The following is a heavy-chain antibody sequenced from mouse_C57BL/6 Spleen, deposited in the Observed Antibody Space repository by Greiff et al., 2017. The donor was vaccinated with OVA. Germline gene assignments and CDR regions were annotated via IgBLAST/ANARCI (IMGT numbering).Heavy chain of an antibody. CDR2: INPSSGYT. J-gene: IGHJ2*01. CDR1: GYTFTSYW. D-gene: IGHD2-4*01. V-gene: IGHV1-7*01. CDR3: ARSLAIYYDYDEGNYFDY. Sequence: VKLSCKASGYTFTSYWMHWVKQRPGQGLEWIGYINPSSGYTKYNQKFKDKATLTADKSSSTAYMQLSSLTYEDSAVYYCARSLAIYYDYDEGNYFDYWGQGTTLTVSS.